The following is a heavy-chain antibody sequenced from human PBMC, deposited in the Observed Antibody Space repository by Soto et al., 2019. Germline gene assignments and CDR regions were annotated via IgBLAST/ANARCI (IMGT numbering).Heavy chain of an antibody. Sequence: SVKVSCKASGGTFSRYAISWVRQAPGQGLEWMGGIIPIFGTANYAQKFQGRVTITADESTSTAYMELSSLRFEDTAVYYCARAIVGPTTVGFDYWGQGTLVTVSS. CDR2: IIPIFGTA. CDR3: ARAIVGPTTVGFDY. D-gene: IGHD1-26*01. V-gene: IGHV1-69*13. CDR1: GGTFSRYA. J-gene: IGHJ4*02.